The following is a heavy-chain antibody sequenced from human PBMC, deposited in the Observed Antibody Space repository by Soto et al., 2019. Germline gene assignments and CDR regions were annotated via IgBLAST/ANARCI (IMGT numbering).Heavy chain of an antibody. Sequence: PSETLSLTCTVSGGSISSGGYYWSWIRQHPGKGLEWIGYIYYSGSTYYNPSLKSRVTISVDTSKNQFSLKLSSVTAADTAVYYCATHSSSWYEGVYWGQGTLVTVPS. J-gene: IGHJ4*02. CDR2: IYYSGST. CDR1: GGSISSGGYY. D-gene: IGHD6-13*01. V-gene: IGHV4-31*03. CDR3: ATHSSSWYEGVY.